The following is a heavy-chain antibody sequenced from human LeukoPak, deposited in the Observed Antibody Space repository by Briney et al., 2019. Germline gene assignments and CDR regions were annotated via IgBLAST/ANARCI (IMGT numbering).Heavy chain of an antibody. D-gene: IGHD2-8*01. CDR3: ARPKYGDYYYMDV. CDR1: GYTFTSYW. CDR2: IYPRDSDT. Sequence: PGESLKISCKGSGYTFTSYWIGWVRQMPGKGLEWMGSIYPRDSDTRYSPSFQGQVTISADKSINTAYVQWSSLKASDTAMYYCARPKYGDYYYMDVWGKGTTVTVSS. V-gene: IGHV5-51*03. J-gene: IGHJ6*03.